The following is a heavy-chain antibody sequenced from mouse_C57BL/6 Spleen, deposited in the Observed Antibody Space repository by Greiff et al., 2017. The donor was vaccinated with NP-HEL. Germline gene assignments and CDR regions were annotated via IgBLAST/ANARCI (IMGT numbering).Heavy chain of an antibody. J-gene: IGHJ4*01. CDR2: IYPGSGST. D-gene: IGHD1-1*01. Sequence: QVQLQQSGAELVKPGASVKMSCKASGYTFTSYCITWVKQRPGQGLEWIGDIYPGSGSTNYNEKFKSKATLTVDTSSSTAYMQLSSLTSEDSAVYYCARSSSYAYAMDYWGQGTSVTVSS. V-gene: IGHV1-55*01. CDR1: GYTFTSYC. CDR3: ARSSSYAYAMDY.